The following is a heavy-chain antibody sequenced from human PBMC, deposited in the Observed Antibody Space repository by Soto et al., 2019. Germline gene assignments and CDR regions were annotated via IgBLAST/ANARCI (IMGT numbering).Heavy chain of an antibody. J-gene: IGHJ6*02. Sequence: GGSLRLSCAASGFTFDDYAMHWVRQAPGKGLEWVSGISWNSGSIGYADSVKGRFTISRDNAKNSLYLQMNSLRAEDTALYYCAKDITAYYYYYGMDVWGQGTTVTVSS. CDR2: ISWNSGSI. CDR1: GFTFDDYA. V-gene: IGHV3-9*01. CDR3: AKDITAYYYYYGMDV.